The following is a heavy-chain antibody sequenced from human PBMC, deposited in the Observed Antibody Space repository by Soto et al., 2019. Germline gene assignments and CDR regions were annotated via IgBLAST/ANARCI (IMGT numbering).Heavy chain of an antibody. V-gene: IGHV4-59*08. CDR3: ARRVVVVPAAHWDYYYYYMDV. CDR1: GGCVSSYY. J-gene: IGHJ6*03. Sequence: SETLSLTCTVSGGCVSSYYRSWIRQPPGKGLEWIGYIYYSGSTNYNPSLKSRVTISVDTSKNQFSLKLSSVTAADTAVYYCARRVVVVPAAHWDYYYYYMDVWGKGTTVTVSS. CDR2: IYYSGST. D-gene: IGHD2-2*01.